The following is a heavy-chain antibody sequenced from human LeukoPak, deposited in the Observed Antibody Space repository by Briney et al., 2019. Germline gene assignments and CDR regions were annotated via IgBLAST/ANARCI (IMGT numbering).Heavy chain of an antibody. CDR2: IYYSGST. D-gene: IGHD5-24*01. V-gene: IGHV4-59*01. CDR3: AREETANNWFDL. Sequence: SETLSLTCTVSGGSISSYYWSWIRQPPGTGQKWIGYIYYSGSTNYNPSPKSRVTISVDTSKNQFSLKLSSVTAADTAVYYCAREETANNWFDLWGQGTLVSVSS. J-gene: IGHJ5*02. CDR1: GGSISSYY.